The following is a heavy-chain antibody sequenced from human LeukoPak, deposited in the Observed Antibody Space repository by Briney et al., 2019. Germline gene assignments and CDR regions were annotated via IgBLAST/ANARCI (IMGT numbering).Heavy chain of an antibody. D-gene: IGHD2-15*01. CDR2: ISAYNGNT. CDR3: AGGPATRRSAKTFDY. Sequence: GASVKVSCKASGYTFTSYGISWVRQAPGQGLEWMGWISAYNGNTNYAQKLQGRVTMTTDTSTSTAYMELRSLRSDDTAVYYCAGGPATRRSAKTFDYWGQGTLVTVSS. J-gene: IGHJ4*02. V-gene: IGHV1-18*01. CDR1: GYTFTSYG.